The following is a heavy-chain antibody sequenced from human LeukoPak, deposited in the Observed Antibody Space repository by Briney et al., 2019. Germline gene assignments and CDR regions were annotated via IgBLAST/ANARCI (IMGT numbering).Heavy chain of an antibody. V-gene: IGHV4-39*01. CDR3: ARHPRYGGTPYAMDV. Sequence: SETLSLTCTVSGGSISSNSYYWGWIRQPPGKGLEWIGSIYHSGSTYYNPSLKSRVAISVDTSKNQFSLELGSVTATDTAVYFCARHPRYGGTPYAMDVWGQGTTVTVSS. CDR1: GGSISSNSYY. D-gene: IGHD4-23*01. CDR2: IYHSGST. J-gene: IGHJ6*02.